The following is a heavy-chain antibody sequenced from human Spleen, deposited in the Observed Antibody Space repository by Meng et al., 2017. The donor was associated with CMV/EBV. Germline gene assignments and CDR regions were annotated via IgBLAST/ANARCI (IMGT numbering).Heavy chain of an antibody. D-gene: IGHD1-14*01. V-gene: IGHV3-15*01. J-gene: IGHJ4*02. CDR3: MTRGTRETTKFDY. CDR1: GFIFSKAW. Sequence: SGFIFSKAWMSWVRQAPGKGLEWIGRIKTKTEDEATNYTAPVKGRFTISRDDSKNTLYLQMNSLKTEDTAVYYCMTRGTRETTKFDYWGQGTLVTVSS. CDR2: IKTKTEDEAT.